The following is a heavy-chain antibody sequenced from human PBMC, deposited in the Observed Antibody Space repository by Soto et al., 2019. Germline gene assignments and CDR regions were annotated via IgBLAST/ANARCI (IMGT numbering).Heavy chain of an antibody. CDR2: INPNGGGT. J-gene: IGHJ6*02. CDR3: ARAVGSNSWSYYYGMDV. D-gene: IGHD6-13*01. V-gene: IGHV1-46*01. CDR1: GYVFTNYF. Sequence: QVQLVQSGAEVKKPGASAKVSCKASGYVFTNYFMHWVRQAPGQGLEWMGIINPNGGGTSYAQKFEGRVTMTRDSATSTVYMDLSSLRSEDTALYFCARAVGSNSWSYYYGMDVWGQGTSVTVSS.